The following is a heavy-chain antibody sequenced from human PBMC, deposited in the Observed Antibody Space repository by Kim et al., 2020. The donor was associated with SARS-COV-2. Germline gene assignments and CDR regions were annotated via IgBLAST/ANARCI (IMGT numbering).Heavy chain of an antibody. V-gene: IGHV3-33*01. CDR1: GFTFSSYG. CDR3: AREACSGGSCYFDY. Sequence: GGSLRLSCAASGFTFSSYGMHWVRQAPGKGLEWVAVIWYDGSNKYYADSVKGRFTISRDNSKNTLYLQMNSLRAEDTAVYYCAREACSGGSCYFDYWGQGTLVTVSS. J-gene: IGHJ4*02. CDR2: IWYDGSNK. D-gene: IGHD2-15*01.